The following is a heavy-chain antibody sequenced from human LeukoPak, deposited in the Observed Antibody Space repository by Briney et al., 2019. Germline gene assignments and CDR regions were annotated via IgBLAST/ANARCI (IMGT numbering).Heavy chain of an antibody. CDR3: TGDNFDSSVKFDY. J-gene: IGHJ4*02. CDR2: IRSKANNYAT. V-gene: IGHV3-73*01. CDR1: GYTFSGSA. D-gene: IGHD3-22*01. Sequence: GGSLRLSCVVSGYTFSGSAVHWVRQASGKGLEWVGRIRSKANNYATAYAASVKGRFTISRDDSKNTAYLQMNSLKTEDTAVYYCTGDNFDSSVKFDYWGQGTLVTVSS.